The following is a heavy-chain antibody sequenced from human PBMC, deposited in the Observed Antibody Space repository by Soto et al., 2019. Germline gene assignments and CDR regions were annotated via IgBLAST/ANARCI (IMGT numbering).Heavy chain of an antibody. J-gene: IGHJ4*02. CDR3: ARATGADKEDY. CDR1: GFTFSSYW. Sequence: EVQLVESGGGLVQPGGSPRLSCAASGFTFSSYWMSWVRQAPGKGLEWVANIKEDGSERYYVDSVKGRFTIYRDNAKNSLYLQMNSLRAEDTAVYYCARATGADKEDYWGQGTLVTVSS. CDR2: IKEDGSER. V-gene: IGHV3-7*04. D-gene: IGHD3-10*01.